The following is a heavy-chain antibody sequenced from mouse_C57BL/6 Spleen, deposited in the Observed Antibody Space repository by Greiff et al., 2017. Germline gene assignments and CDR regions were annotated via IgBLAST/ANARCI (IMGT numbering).Heavy chain of an antibody. CDR3: AGGSSYYWFAY. CDR2: IDPYSGGT. Sequence: QVQLKQSGAELVKPGASVKLSCKASGYTFTSYWMHWVKQRPGRGLEWIGRIDPYSGGTKYNEKFKSKATLTVNKPSSTAYMQLSSLTSEYSAVYYCAGGSSYYWFAYWGQGTLVTVSA. V-gene: IGHV1-72*01. J-gene: IGHJ3*01. CDR1: GYTFTSYW. D-gene: IGHD1-1*01.